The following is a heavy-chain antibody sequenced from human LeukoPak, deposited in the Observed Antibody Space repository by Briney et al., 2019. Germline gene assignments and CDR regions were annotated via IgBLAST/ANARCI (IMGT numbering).Heavy chain of an antibody. Sequence: ASVKVSCKASGGTFSSYAISWVRQAPGQGLEWMGIINPSGGATSSAQKFQGRVTMTRDTSTNTVYMGLGSLRSEDTAVYYCARYGSGAPDAFDVWGQGTMVTVS. CDR2: INPSGGAT. CDR3: ARYGSGAPDAFDV. D-gene: IGHD3-10*01. CDR1: GGTFSSYA. J-gene: IGHJ3*01. V-gene: IGHV1-46*01.